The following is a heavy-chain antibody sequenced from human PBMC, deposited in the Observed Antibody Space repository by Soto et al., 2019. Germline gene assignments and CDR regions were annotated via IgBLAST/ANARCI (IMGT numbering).Heavy chain of an antibody. D-gene: IGHD3-10*01. CDR1: GGSISSSSYY. J-gene: IGHJ5*02. CDR2: IYYSGST. V-gene: IGHV4-39*01. CDR3: ARQGGGLLWFGEPHFGWFDP. Sequence: SETLSLTCTVSGGSISSSSYYWGWIRQPPGKGLEWIGSIYYSGSTYYNPSLKSRVTISVDTSKNQFSLKLSSVTAADTAVYYCARQGGGLLWFGEPHFGWFDPWGQGTLVTVSS.